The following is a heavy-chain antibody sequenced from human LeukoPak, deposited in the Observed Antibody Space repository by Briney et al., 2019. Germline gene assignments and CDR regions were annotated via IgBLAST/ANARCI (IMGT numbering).Heavy chain of an antibody. V-gene: IGHV3-23*01. D-gene: IGHD1-26*01. CDR1: GFTVSSYA. Sequence: GGSLRLSCAAYGFTVSSYAMSWVRQAPGKGLEWVSGISGSGGSTYYADSVKGRFTISRDNSKNTLYLQMNSLRAEDTALYYCAKAGSYWDFDYWGQGTLVTVSS. CDR3: AKAGSYWDFDY. J-gene: IGHJ4*02. CDR2: ISGSGGST.